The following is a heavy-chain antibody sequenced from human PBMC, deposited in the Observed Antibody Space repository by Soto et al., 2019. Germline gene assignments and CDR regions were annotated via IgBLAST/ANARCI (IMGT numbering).Heavy chain of an antibody. CDR1: GYTFTSYA. V-gene: IGHV7-4-1*01. CDR2: INTNTGNP. Sequence: ASVKVSCKASGYTFTSYAMNWVRQAPGQGLEWMGWINTNTGNPTYAQGFTGRFVFSLDTSVSTAYLQICSLKAEDTAVYYCARERYSYDSSGYPNWFDTWGQGTLVTVSS. J-gene: IGHJ5*02. D-gene: IGHD3-22*01. CDR3: ARERYSYDSSGYPNWFDT.